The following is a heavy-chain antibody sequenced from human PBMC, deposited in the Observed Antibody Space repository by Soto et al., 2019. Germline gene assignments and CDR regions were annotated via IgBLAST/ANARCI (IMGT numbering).Heavy chain of an antibody. CDR1: GFTFSSYT. CDR3: ARGRLSDALRYFDWQYYFDY. D-gene: IGHD3-9*01. V-gene: IGHV3-23*01. J-gene: IGHJ4*02. Sequence: GGSLRLSCAAAGFTFSSYTMSWVRQAPGKGLEWVSALSYSGNSPYYADSVKGRFTISRDNSKNTLYLQMNSLRAEDTAVYYCARGRLSDALRYFDWQYYFDYWGQGTLVTVSS. CDR2: LSYSGNSP.